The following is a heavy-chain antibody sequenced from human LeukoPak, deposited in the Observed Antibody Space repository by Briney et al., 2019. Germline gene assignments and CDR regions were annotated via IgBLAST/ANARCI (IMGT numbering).Heavy chain of an antibody. CDR1: GGTFSSYA. J-gene: IGHJ4*02. CDR3: GKVVYGDYVDY. CDR2: IIPIFGTA. Sequence: SVKVSCKASGGTFSSYAISWVRQAPGQGLEWMGGIIPIFGTANYAQKFQGRVTITADESTSTAYMELRSLRSDDTAVYYCGKVVYGDYVDYWGQGTLVTVSS. D-gene: IGHD4-17*01. V-gene: IGHV1-69*13.